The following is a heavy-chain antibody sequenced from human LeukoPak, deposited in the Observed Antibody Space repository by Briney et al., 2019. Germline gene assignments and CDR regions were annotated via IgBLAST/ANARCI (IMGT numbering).Heavy chain of an antibody. Sequence: TGGSLRLSCAASGFTFSDYYMSWIRQAPGKGLEWVSYISSSGSTIYYADSVKGRFTISRDNAKNSLYLQMNSLRAEDTAVYYCAANDFWSGPQIDYWGQGTLVTVSS. CDR1: GFTFSDYY. CDR2: ISSSGSTI. V-gene: IGHV3-11*04. J-gene: IGHJ4*02. CDR3: AANDFWSGPQIDY. D-gene: IGHD3-3*01.